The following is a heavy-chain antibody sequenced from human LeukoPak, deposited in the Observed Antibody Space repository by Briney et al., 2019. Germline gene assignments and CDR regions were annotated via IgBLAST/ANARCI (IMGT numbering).Heavy chain of an antibody. CDR2: ISYDGSKK. V-gene: IGHV3-30-3*01. J-gene: IGHJ6*02. Sequence: RSGGSLRLSCAASGFTFSSYAMHGVREAPHKGLEGGAVISYDGSKKYYADPVKGRFTISRDNSKNTLSLQMNSLRAEYTAVYYCARSPPIYYYDSSGYYYSPDYYGMDVWGQGTTVTVSS. D-gene: IGHD3-22*01. CDR3: ARSPPIYYYDSSGYYYSPDYYGMDV. CDR1: GFTFSSYA.